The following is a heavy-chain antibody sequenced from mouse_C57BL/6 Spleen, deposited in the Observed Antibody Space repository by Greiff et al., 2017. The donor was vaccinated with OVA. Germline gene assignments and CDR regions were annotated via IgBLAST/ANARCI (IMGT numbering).Heavy chain of an antibody. V-gene: IGHV1-7*01. CDR3: ARLKMVVAGGMEY. J-gene: IGHJ4*01. CDR2: INPSSGYT. Sequence: QVQLQQSGAELAKPGASVKLSCKASGYTFTSYWMHWVKQRPGQGLEWIGYINPSSGYTKYNQKFKDKATLTADKSSSTAYMQLSSLTYEDSEVYYCARLKMVVAGGMEYWGQGTSVTVSS. D-gene: IGHD1-1*01. CDR1: GYTFTSYW.